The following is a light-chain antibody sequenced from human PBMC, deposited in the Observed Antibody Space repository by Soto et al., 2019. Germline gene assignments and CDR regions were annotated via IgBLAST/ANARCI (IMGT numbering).Light chain of an antibody. V-gene: IGKV3-20*01. CDR1: QSVSSSY. CDR2: GAS. Sequence: EIVLTQSPGTLSLSPGERATLSCRASQSVSSSYLAWYHQKPGQAPRLLIYGASSRATGSPDRFSGSGSGTDFTLTISRLEPEDFAVYYCQQYGRTFGQGTKVEIK. J-gene: IGKJ1*01. CDR3: QQYGRT.